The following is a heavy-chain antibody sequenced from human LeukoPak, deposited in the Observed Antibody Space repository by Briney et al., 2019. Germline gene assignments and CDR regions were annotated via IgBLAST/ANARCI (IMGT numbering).Heavy chain of an antibody. J-gene: IGHJ5*02. V-gene: IGHV4-39*07. CDR1: AGSISSSSYY. Sequence: SETLSLTCTVSAGSISSSSYYWGWIRQPPGRGVEWIGSIYYSGSTYYTPSLKSRVTISVDTSKNQFSLKLSSVTGADTAVYYWARVVVPAAIQGRGDWFDPWGQGTLVTVSS. CDR2: IYYSGST. CDR3: ARVVVPAAIQGRGDWFDP. D-gene: IGHD2-2*02.